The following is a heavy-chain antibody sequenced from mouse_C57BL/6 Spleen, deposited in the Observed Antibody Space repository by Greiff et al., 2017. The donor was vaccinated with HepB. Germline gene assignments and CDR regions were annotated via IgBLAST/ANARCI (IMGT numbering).Heavy chain of an antibody. V-gene: IGHV1-50*01. CDR1: GYTFTSYW. Sequence: VQLQQPGAELVKPGASVKLSCKASGYTFTSYWMQWVKQRPGQGLEWIGEIDPSDSYTNYNQKFKGKATLTVDTSSSTAYMQLSSLTSEDSAVYYCAHMGVWGQGTSVTVSS. CDR2: IDPSDSYT. CDR3: AHMGV. J-gene: IGHJ4*01.